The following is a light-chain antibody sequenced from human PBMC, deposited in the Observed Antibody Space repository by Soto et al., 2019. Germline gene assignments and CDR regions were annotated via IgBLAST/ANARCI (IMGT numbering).Light chain of an antibody. CDR2: GAS. V-gene: IGKV3-20*01. J-gene: IGKJ1*01. Sequence: TQSPDSRAVSRVQISTLCCMAIQGVSSSYLAWYQQKPGQAPRLLIYGASSRATGIPDRFSGSGSGTDFTLTISRLEPEDFAVYYCQQYGSSPSWTFGQGTKVDIK. CDR1: QGVSSSY. CDR3: QQYGSSPSWT.